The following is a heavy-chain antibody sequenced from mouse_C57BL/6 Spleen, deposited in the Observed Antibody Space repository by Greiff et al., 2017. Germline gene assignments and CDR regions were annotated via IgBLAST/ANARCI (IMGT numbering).Heavy chain of an antibody. CDR1: GYSITSGYY. Sequence: EVKLVESGPGLVKPSQSLSLTCSVTGYSITSGYYWNWIRQFPGNKLEWMGYISYDGSNNYNPSLKNRISITRDTSKNQFFLKLNSVTTEDTATYYCAREDDYDVRFAYWGQGTLVTVSA. CDR3: AREDDYDVRFAY. J-gene: IGHJ3*01. D-gene: IGHD2-4*01. V-gene: IGHV3-6*01. CDR2: ISYDGSN.